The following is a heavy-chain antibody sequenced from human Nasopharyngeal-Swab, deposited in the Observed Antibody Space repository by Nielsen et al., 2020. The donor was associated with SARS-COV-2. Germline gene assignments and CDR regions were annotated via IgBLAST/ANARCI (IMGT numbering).Heavy chain of an antibody. CDR3: ARHGVAEDY. D-gene: IGHD3-3*01. Sequence: ASAKVPCKASGYIFTSYDISWVRQARGQGLEWTGWIGAYNGNTNYAQKFQDRVTMTTDTSTSTVYMELRSLRSDDTAVYYCARHGVAEDYWGQGTLVTVSS. CDR2: IGAYNGNT. V-gene: IGHV1-18*01. CDR1: GYIFTSYD. J-gene: IGHJ4*02.